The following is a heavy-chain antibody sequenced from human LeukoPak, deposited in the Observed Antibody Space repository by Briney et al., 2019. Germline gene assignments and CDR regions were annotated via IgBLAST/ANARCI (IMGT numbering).Heavy chain of an antibody. CDR1: GGSISSGSYY. CDR3: ARSTPYIAAAGHFDY. V-gene: IGHV4-61*02. Sequence: SETLSLTCSVSGGSISSGSYYWSWIRQPAGKGLEWIGRIYTSGSTNYNPSLKSRVTISVDTSKNQFSLKLSSVTAADTAVYYCARSTPYIAAAGHFDYWGQGTLVTVSS. CDR2: IYTSGST. J-gene: IGHJ4*02. D-gene: IGHD6-13*01.